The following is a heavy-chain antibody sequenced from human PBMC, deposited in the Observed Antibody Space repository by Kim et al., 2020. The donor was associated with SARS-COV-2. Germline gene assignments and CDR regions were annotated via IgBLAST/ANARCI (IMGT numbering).Heavy chain of an antibody. D-gene: IGHD3-10*01. J-gene: IGHJ5*02. CDR3: ARSDYYRFNWFDP. V-gene: IGHV1-46*01. Sequence: YARKFQGRVTMTRDTSTRTVYMELSSLRSEDTAVYYCARSDYYRFNWFDPWGQGTMVTVSS.